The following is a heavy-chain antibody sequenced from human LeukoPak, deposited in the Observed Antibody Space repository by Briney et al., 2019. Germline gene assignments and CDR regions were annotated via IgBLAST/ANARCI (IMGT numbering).Heavy chain of an antibody. J-gene: IGHJ3*01. CDR2: ISGDTTYI. CDR3: ARRGTDASFSFFDV. Sequence: GGSLRLSCAASGFTFSNYAMSWVRQAPGKGLEWVSSISGDTTYIYYADSLKGRFTISRDNTNTSLFLQMNSLRAEDTATYFCARRGTDASFSFFDVWGQGTMVTVSS. D-gene: IGHD1-1*01. CDR1: GFTFSNYA. V-gene: IGHV3-21*01.